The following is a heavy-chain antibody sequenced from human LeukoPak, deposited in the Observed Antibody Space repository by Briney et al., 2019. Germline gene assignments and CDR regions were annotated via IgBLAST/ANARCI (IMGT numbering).Heavy chain of an antibody. J-gene: IGHJ4*02. Sequence: GGSLRLSCAASGFTFDDYGMSWVRQAPGKGLEWVSGINWNGGSTGYADSVKGRFTISRDNSKNTLYLQMNSLRAEDTAVYYCARSQYSSSWDLDYWGQGTLVTVSS. V-gene: IGHV3-20*04. CDR1: GFTFDDYG. CDR3: ARSQYSSSWDLDY. CDR2: INWNGGST. D-gene: IGHD6-13*01.